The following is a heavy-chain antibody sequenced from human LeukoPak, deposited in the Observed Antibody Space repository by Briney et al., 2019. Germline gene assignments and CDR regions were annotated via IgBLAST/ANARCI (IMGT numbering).Heavy chain of an antibody. Sequence: ASVKVSCKASGYTFTGYYMHWVRQAPGQGLEWMGWINPNSGGTNYAQKLQGRVTMTTDTSTSTAYMELRSLRSDDTAVYYCARVLVGLYSSSWPDYWGQGTLVTVSS. D-gene: IGHD6-13*01. CDR3: ARVLVGLYSSSWPDY. CDR2: INPNSGGT. CDR1: GYTFTGYY. V-gene: IGHV1-2*02. J-gene: IGHJ4*02.